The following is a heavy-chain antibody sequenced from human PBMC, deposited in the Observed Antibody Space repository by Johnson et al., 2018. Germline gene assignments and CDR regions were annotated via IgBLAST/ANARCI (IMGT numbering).Heavy chain of an antibody. CDR1: GFTFSSHG. D-gene: IGHD6-6*01. J-gene: IGHJ3*02. V-gene: IGHV3-33*01. CDR2: IWYDGSNK. Sequence: QVQLGEAGGAVVEPGRSLRLSCEASGFTFSSHGMHWVRQAPGKGLEWVAVIWYDGSNKYYADSVKGRFTISRDNSKNTLSLQMDSLRFEDQTVYYCARDQGGGYSSSSGAFDIWGQGTMVTVSS. CDR3: ARDQGGGYSSSSGAFDI.